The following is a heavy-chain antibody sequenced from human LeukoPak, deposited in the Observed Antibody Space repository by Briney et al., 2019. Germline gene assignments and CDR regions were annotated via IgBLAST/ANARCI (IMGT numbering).Heavy chain of an antibody. D-gene: IGHD3-16*01. CDR2: ISAGGGTT. V-gene: IGHV3-23*01. CDR1: GFTFSTYA. Sequence: PGGSLRLSCAASGFTFSTYAMSWVRQAPGKGLEWVSGISAGGGTTYYADSVKGRFTISRDKSQSTLYLQMNSLRAEDTAVYYCAKDRDGGSNTKAKGFDYWGQGTLVSVSS. CDR3: AKDRDGGSNTKAKGFDY. J-gene: IGHJ4*02.